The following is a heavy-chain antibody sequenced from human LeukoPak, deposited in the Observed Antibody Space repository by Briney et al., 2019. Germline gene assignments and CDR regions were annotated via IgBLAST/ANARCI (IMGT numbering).Heavy chain of an antibody. Sequence: PSETLSLTCTVSGGSISSSSYYWGWIRQPPGKGLEWIGSIYYSGSTNYNPSLKSRFTISVDTSKNQFSLKLSSVTAADTAVYYCAGSVGGLSNFDIWGQGTMVTVSS. CDR3: AGSVGGLSNFDI. V-gene: IGHV4-39*07. J-gene: IGHJ3*02. CDR2: IYYSGST. CDR1: GGSISSSSYY. D-gene: IGHD3-3*02.